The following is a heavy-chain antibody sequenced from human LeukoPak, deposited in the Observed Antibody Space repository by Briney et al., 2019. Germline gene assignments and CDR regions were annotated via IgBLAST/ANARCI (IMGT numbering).Heavy chain of an antibody. Sequence: GGSLRLSCAASGFTFDEYAMHWVRHAPGKGLEWVSGISWNSGSTGYGDSVKGRFTISRDNAKNSLYLQMNSLRPEDTALYYCATVGDSRHPQFDYWGQGTLVTVSS. CDR1: GFTFDEYA. J-gene: IGHJ4*02. CDR2: ISWNSGST. V-gene: IGHV3-9*01. CDR3: ATVGDSRHPQFDY. D-gene: IGHD6-13*01.